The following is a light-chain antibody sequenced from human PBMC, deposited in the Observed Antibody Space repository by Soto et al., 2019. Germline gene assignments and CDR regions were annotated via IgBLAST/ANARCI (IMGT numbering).Light chain of an antibody. CDR2: GAS. J-gene: IGKJ5*01. V-gene: IGKV3D-20*02. CDR3: QQRRSWQVT. Sequence: IVMTQSPATLSVSPGERATLSCRASQTVSSNFLAWYQEKPGQGPRLLIYGASNRATGIPARFSGSGSGTDFTLTISSLEPEDFAVYYCQQRRSWQVTFGQGARLEIK. CDR1: QTVSSNF.